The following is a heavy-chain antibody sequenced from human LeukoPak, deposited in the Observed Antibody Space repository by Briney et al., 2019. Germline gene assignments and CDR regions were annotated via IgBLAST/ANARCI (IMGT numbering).Heavy chain of an antibody. CDR1: GFTCSSYS. CDR3: ARDPDYYDSSGYYVKVSTVFDY. V-gene: IGHV3-21*01. D-gene: IGHD3-22*01. Sequence: PGGSLRLSCAASGFTCSSYSMNWLRQAPGKGLEGGSSISSSSSYIYYAYSVKGRFTISSDNAKSSLYLQMNSLRAEDTAVYYCARDPDYYDSSGYYVKVSTVFDYWGQGTLVTVSS. CDR2: ISSSSSYI. J-gene: IGHJ4*02.